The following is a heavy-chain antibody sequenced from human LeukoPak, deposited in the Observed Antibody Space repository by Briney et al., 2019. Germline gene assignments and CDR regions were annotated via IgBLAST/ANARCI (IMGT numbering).Heavy chain of an antibody. Sequence: SETLSLTCTVSGGSISSYYWSWIRQPPGKGLEWIGYIYYSGSTNYNPSLKSRVTISVDTSKNQFSLKLTSVTAADTAMYYCARHTPLLGGITLFDHWGQGILVTVSS. CDR1: GGSISSYY. V-gene: IGHV4-59*08. CDR2: IYYSGST. CDR3: ARHTPLLGGITLFDH. D-gene: IGHD3-16*01. J-gene: IGHJ4*02.